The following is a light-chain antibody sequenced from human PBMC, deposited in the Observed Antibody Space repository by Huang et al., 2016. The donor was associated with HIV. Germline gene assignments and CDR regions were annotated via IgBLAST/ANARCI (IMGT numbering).Light chain of an antibody. CDR1: QSGRNNY. CDR2: DAH. V-gene: IGKV3D-20*01. Sequence: IVLTQSPATLSLSPGGRATLTCGASQSGRNNYLAWYQQKPGQAPRLLIYDAHVRATGIPDRFSGSGSGTDFTLTISRLEPEDFAMYYCQQYSTSSYTFGQGTKVDI. J-gene: IGKJ2*01. CDR3: QQYSTSSYT.